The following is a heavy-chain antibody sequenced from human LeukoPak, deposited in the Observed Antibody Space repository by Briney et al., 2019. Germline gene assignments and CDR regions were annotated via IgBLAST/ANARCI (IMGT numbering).Heavy chain of an antibody. V-gene: IGHV3-21*01. CDR3: ARGGIVVVPAAKD. Sequence: GGSLRLSCAASGFTFSSYSMNWVRQAPGKGLEWVSSISSSSSYIFYADSVKGRFTISRDNANNSLYLQMNSLRAEDTALYYCARGGIVVVPAAKDWGQGTLVTVSS. J-gene: IGHJ4*02. CDR1: GFTFSSYS. CDR2: ISSSSSYI. D-gene: IGHD2-2*01.